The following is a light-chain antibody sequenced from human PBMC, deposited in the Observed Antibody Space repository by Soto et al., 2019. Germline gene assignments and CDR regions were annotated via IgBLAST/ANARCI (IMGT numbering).Light chain of an antibody. V-gene: IGKV1-33*01. Sequence: IQMTQYPSSLSASVGDRVTITCKASRNINNYLNWYQQKPRRAPKLLIYDASNLEAGVPSRLRGSASGTDFTFTISRMPPEDIATYYCQQYENLPTFGQGTRLEIK. CDR3: QQYENLPT. J-gene: IGKJ5*01. CDR2: DAS. CDR1: RNINNY.